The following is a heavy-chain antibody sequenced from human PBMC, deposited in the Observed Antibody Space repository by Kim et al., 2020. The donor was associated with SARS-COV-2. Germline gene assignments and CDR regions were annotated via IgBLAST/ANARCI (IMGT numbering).Heavy chain of an antibody. CDR1: GDSVSSNSAT. J-gene: IGHJ4*02. Sequence: SQTLSLTCAISGDSVSSNSATWNWIRQSPLRGLEWLGRTYYRSRWYNDYAVSVQSRITINPDTSKNQFSLQLNSVSPEDTAVYYCARARQRFHDYWGQGTLVTVSS. CDR2: TYYRSRWYN. D-gene: IGHD6-25*01. V-gene: IGHV6-1*01. CDR3: ARARQRFHDY.